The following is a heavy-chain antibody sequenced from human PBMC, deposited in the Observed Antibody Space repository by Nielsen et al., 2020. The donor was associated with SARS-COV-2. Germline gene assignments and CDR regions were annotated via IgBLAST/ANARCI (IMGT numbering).Heavy chain of an antibody. J-gene: IGHJ4*02. Sequence: SLKISCAASGFTFDDYAMHWVRQAPGKGLEWVSGISWNSGSIGYADSVKGRFTISRDNAKNSLYLQMNSLRAEDTALYYCAKLPDLEAPVDYWGQGTLVTVSS. V-gene: IGHV3-9*01. CDR1: GFTFDDYA. CDR3: AKLPDLEAPVDY. CDR2: ISWNSGSI.